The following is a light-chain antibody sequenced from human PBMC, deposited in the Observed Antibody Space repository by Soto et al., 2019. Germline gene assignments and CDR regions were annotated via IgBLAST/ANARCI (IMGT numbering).Light chain of an antibody. CDR1: QSVSSY. CDR2: DAS. CDR3: QQRSNWPPTWT. J-gene: IGKJ1*01. Sequence: EIVLTQSPATLSLSPGERGTLSCRASQSVSSYLAWYQQKPGQAPRLLIYDASNRATGIPARFSGSGSGTDFTLTISSLEPEDFAVYYCQQRSNWPPTWTFGQGTKVDI. V-gene: IGKV3-11*01.